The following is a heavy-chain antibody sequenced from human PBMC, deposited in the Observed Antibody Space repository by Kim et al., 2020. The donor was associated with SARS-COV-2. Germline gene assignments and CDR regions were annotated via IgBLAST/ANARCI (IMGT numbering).Heavy chain of an antibody. D-gene: IGHD2-15*01. V-gene: IGHV4-31*02. Sequence: KTSLKRRVTIAVDTSKNQFSMKLSSVTATVTAVYYCARVVVGATGWFDRWGEGTLVTVSS. CDR3: ARVVVGATGWFDR. J-gene: IGHJ5*02.